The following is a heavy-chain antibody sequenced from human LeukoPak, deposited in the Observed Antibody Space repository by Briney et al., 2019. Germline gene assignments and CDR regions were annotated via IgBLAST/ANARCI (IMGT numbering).Heavy chain of an antibody. J-gene: IGHJ4*02. V-gene: IGHV1-69*05. D-gene: IGHD3-22*01. CDR3: ARDGYYDSSGTFFDY. Sequence: VASVKVSCKASGGTFSSYAISWVRQAPGQGLEWMGGIIPIFGTANYAQKFQGRVTITTDESTSTAYMELSSLRSEDTAVYYCARDGYYDSSGTFFDYWGQGTLVTVSS. CDR1: GGTFSSYA. CDR2: IIPIFGTA.